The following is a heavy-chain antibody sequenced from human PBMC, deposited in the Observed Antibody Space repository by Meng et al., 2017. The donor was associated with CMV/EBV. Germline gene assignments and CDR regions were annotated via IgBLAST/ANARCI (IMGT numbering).Heavy chain of an antibody. J-gene: IGHJ4*02. CDR1: GYTFTSYG. CDR2: ISAYNGNT. Sequence: QVQLGQLGAEGKKPGASGKVSFKASGYTFTSYGISWVRQAPGQGLEWMGWISAYNGNTNYAQKLQGRVTMTTDTSTSTAYMELRSLRSDDTAVYYCARMEVGGGSCYSDYWGQGTLVTVSS. CDR3: ARMEVGGGSCYSDY. V-gene: IGHV1-18*01. D-gene: IGHD2-15*01.